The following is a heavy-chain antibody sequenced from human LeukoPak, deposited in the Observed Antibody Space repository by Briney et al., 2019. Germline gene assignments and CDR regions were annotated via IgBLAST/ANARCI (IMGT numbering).Heavy chain of an antibody. CDR3: ARVMSSFGGVSEYYFDY. Sequence: ASVKVSCKASGYTFTKYGISWVRQAPGQGLEWMGWISAYNGNTNYAQKLQGRVTMTTDTSTSTAYMELRSLRSDDTAVYYCARVMSSFGGVSEYYFDYWGQGTLVTVSS. J-gene: IGHJ4*02. V-gene: IGHV1-18*01. CDR2: ISAYNGNT. CDR1: GYTFTKYG. D-gene: IGHD3-16*01.